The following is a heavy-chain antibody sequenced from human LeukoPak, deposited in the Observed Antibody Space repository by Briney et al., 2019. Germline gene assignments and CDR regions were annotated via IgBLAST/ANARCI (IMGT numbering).Heavy chain of an antibody. D-gene: IGHD6-6*01. CDR1: GFTFSSYS. CDR3: AREGPAGYSSSTAVYYYYYGMDV. V-gene: IGHV3-48*01. Sequence: PGGSLRLSCAASGFTFSSYSMNWVRQAPGKGLEWVSYISSSSSTIYYADSVKGRFTISRDNAKNSLYLQMNSLRAEDTAVYYCAREGPAGYSSSTAVYYYYYGMDVWGQGTTVTVSS. J-gene: IGHJ6*02. CDR2: ISSSSSTI.